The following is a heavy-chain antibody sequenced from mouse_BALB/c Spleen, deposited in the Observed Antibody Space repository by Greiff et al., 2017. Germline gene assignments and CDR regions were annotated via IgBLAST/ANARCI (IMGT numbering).Heavy chain of an antibody. J-gene: IGHJ4*01. CDR2: IDPANGNT. CDR1: GFNIKDTY. D-gene: IGHD2-1*01. Sequence: EVQVVESGAELVKPGASVKLSCTASGFNIKDTYMHWVKQRPEQGLEWIGRIDPANGNTKYDPKFQGKATITADTSSNTAYLQLSSLTSEDTAVYYCAVYGNYGAMDYWGQGTSVTVSS. CDR3: AVYGNYGAMDY. V-gene: IGHV14-3*02.